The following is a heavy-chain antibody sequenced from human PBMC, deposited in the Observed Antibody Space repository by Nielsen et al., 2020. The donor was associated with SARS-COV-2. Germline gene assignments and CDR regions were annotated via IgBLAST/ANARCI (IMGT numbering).Heavy chain of an antibody. Sequence: ASVKVSCKASGYTFTSYGISWVRQAPGQGLEWMGWISAYNGNTNYAQKLQGRVTMTEDTSTDTAYMELSSLRSEDTAVYYCATTPAYWATITGTTGNFDYWGQGTLVTVSS. V-gene: IGHV1-18*01. J-gene: IGHJ4*02. CDR1: GYTFTSYG. CDR3: ATTPAYWATITGTTGNFDY. CDR2: ISAYNGNT. D-gene: IGHD1-7*01.